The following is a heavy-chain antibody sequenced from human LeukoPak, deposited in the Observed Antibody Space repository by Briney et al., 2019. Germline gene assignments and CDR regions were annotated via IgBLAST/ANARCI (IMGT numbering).Heavy chain of an antibody. J-gene: IGHJ4*02. CDR1: GFTFSSYG. D-gene: IGHD2-2*01. Sequence: GGSLRLSCAASGFTFSSYGMHWVRQAPGKGLEWVAVISYDGSNKYYADSVKGRFTISRDNSKNTLYLQMNSLRAEDTAVYYCAKGPSWYLDYWGQGTLVTVSS. CDR2: ISYDGSNK. V-gene: IGHV3-30*18. CDR3: AKGPSWYLDY.